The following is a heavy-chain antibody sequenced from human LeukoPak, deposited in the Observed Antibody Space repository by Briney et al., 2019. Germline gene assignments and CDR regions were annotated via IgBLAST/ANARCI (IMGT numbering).Heavy chain of an antibody. J-gene: IGHJ4*02. V-gene: IGHV4-59*08. CDR1: GGSISSFH. D-gene: IGHD1-26*01. Sequence: TSETLSLTCTVSGGSISSFHWSWIRQPPGKGLEHIGNIYDSGSTYYNPSLKSRVTISVDTSKNQFSLRLSSVTAADTAVYYSARLASGSYGPLTPFDYWGQGTLVTVSS. CDR2: IYDSGST. CDR3: ARLASGSYGPLTPFDY.